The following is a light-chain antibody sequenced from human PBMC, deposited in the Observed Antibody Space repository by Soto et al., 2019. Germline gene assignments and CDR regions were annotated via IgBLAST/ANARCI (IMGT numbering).Light chain of an antibody. Sequence: EIVLTQSPDTLSLSPGERATLSCRASQSVSSSYLAWYQQKPGQAPRLLMYGASTRATGIPDRFSGSGSETDFTLTISRLEPEDFAVYYCQQYGSTPRSFGHGTRVEIK. J-gene: IGKJ1*01. CDR2: GAS. V-gene: IGKV3-20*01. CDR3: QQYGSTPRS. CDR1: QSVSSSY.